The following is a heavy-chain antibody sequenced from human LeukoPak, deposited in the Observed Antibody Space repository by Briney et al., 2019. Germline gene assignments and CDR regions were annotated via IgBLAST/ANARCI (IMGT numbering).Heavy chain of an antibody. CDR3: AKGNVYGGNGMDV. J-gene: IGHJ6*02. CDR2: INWNGDNT. D-gene: IGHD4/OR15-4a*01. Sequence: GGSLRLSCAASGFTFDDYGMSWVRQAPGKGLEWVSGINWNGDNTDYADSVKGRFTISRDNSKNTLHLQMNSLRAEDTAVYYCAKGNVYGGNGMDVWGQGTTVTVSS. CDR1: GFTFDDYG. V-gene: IGHV3-20*04.